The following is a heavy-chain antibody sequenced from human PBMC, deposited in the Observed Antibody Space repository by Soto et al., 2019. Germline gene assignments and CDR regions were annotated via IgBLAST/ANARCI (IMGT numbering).Heavy chain of an antibody. V-gene: IGHV3-30-3*01. CDR1: GFTFSTYT. CDR3: AKAARGYTSGWYEYYFDY. Sequence: QVQLVESGGCVVQPGRSLRLSCAASGFTFSTYTMHWVRQAPGKGLEWVADISYDGINKYFADSVKGRFTISRDNSKNTLYLQMNSLRADDTALYYCAKAARGYTSGWYEYYFDYWGQGTLVTVSS. D-gene: IGHD6-19*01. CDR2: ISYDGINK. J-gene: IGHJ4*02.